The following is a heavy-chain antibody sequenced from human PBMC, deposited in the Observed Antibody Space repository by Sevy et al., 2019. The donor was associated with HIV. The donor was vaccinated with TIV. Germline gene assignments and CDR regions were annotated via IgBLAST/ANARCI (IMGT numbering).Heavy chain of an antibody. CDR3: TRWKGLQSIFDF. Sequence: GGSLRLSCTASGFTFGDYTMNWVRQAPGKGLEWVAFLKNKASGGTVDHAASVKGRFTILRDDSKSIVYLQMNDVKTEDTAVYYCTRWKGLQSIFDFWGQGVLVTVSS. J-gene: IGHJ4*02. D-gene: IGHD2-21*01. V-gene: IGHV3-49*04. CDR2: LKNKASGGTV. CDR1: GFTFGDYT.